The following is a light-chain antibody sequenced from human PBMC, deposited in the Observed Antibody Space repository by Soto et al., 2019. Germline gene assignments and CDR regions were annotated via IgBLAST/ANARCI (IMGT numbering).Light chain of an antibody. J-gene: IGKJ3*01. CDR2: AAS. V-gene: IGKV1-9*01. Sequence: IQLTQSPSSLSASVGDRVIITCRASQDISNFLAWYQQKPGKAPQLLIYAASTLQTGVPSRFSGSGSGTDFTLPISSLQPEDFATYYCQVVNTYLGWITFGRGTKVDV. CDR1: QDISNF. CDR3: QVVNTYLGWIT.